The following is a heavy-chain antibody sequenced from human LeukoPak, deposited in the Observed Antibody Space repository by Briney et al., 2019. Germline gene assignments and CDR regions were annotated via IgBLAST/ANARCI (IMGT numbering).Heavy chain of an antibody. CDR2: ISSSSSTV. V-gene: IGHV3-48*01. CDR3: AAYYDFWSGDY. J-gene: IGHJ4*02. CDR1: GFTFSDYS. D-gene: IGHD3-3*01. Sequence: GGSLRLSCAASGFTFSDYSINWVRQAPGKGLEWVSYISSSSSTVYYADSVKGRFTISRDNSKNTLYLQMNSLRAEDTAVYYCAAYYDFWSGDYWGQGTLVTVSS.